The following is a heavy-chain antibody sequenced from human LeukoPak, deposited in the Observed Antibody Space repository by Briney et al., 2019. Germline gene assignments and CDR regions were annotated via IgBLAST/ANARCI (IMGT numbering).Heavy chain of an antibody. CDR1: RYTFTGYY. CDR3: ARLDIVVVPAAIVFDDYYYGMDV. Sequence: ASVKVSCKASRYTFTGYYMHWVRQATGQGLEWMGWMNSNSGNTGYAQKFQGRVTMTRNASISTAYMELSSLRSEDTAVYYCARLDIVVVPAAIVFDDYYYGMDVWGQGTTVTVSS. V-gene: IGHV1-8*02. J-gene: IGHJ6*02. D-gene: IGHD2-2*02. CDR2: MNSNSGNT.